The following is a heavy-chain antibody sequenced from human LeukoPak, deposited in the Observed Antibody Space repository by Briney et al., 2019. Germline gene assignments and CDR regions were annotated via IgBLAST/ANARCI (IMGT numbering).Heavy chain of an antibody. J-gene: IGHJ5*02. D-gene: IGHD3-22*01. CDR3: AKGSSGYFVDL. CDR1: GFTFTGYA. Sequence: GGSLRLSCAASGFTFTGYAMSWVRQVPGKGLEWVSAISNDGGGTNYADFVKGRFTISRDNSKNTLFLQMNSLRAEDTALYYCAKGSSGYFVDLWGQGTLVTVSS. V-gene: IGHV3-23*01. CDR2: ISNDGGGT.